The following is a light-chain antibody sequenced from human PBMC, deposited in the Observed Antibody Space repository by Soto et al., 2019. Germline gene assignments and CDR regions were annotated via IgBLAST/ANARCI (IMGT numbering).Light chain of an antibody. CDR3: QQYNSYGT. Sequence: DIQMTQSPSTLSASVGDRVTITCRASQSIGSSLAWYQQKPGKGPKLLIYDASTLESGVLSRFSGRGFGTEFALTISSLQPDDFATFYCQQYNSYGTFGQGTKLEIK. V-gene: IGKV1-5*01. J-gene: IGKJ2*01. CDR1: QSIGSS. CDR2: DAS.